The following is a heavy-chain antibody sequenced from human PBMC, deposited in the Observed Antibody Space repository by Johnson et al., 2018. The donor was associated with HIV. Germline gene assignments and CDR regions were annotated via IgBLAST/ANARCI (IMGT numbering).Heavy chain of an antibody. CDR2: ISFDGNLK. CDR3: ARGEQWLVPDSEDAFDI. D-gene: IGHD6-19*01. Sequence: QVQLVESGGGVVQPGKSLTLSCVGSGLSFSNFGIHWVRQAPGKGPEWVAVISFDGNLKKYADSVKGRFTISRDNSKNTLYLQMNSLRAEDTAVYYCARGEQWLVPDSEDAFDIWGQGTMVTVSS. V-gene: IGHV3-30*03. J-gene: IGHJ3*02. CDR1: GLSFSNFG.